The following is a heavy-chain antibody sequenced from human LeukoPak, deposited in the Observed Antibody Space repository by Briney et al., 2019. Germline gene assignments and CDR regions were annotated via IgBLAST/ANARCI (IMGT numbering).Heavy chain of an antibody. CDR1: GYTFTGYY. J-gene: IGHJ6*02. CDR3: ARACLLRYFDWLSYYYYYGMDV. D-gene: IGHD3-9*01. V-gene: IGHV1-2*02. Sequence: ASVTVSCKASGYTFTGYYMHWVRQAPGQGLEWMGWINPNSGGTNYAQKFQVRVTMTRDTSISTAYMELSRLRSDDTAVYYCARACLLRYFDWLSYYYYYGMDVWGQGTTVTVS. CDR2: INPNSGGT.